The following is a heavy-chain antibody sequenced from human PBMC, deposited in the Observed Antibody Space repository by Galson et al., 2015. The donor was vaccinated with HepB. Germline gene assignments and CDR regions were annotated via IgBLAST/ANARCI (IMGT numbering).Heavy chain of an antibody. Sequence: SVKVSCKASGYTFTSYGISWVRQAPGQGLEWMGWISAYNGNTNYAQKLQGRVTMTTDTSTSTAYMELRSLRSDDTAVYYCAILWSPYYYDSSGYYQYYFDYWGQGTLVTVSS. CDR2: ISAYNGNT. J-gene: IGHJ4*02. CDR1: GYTFTSYG. V-gene: IGHV1-18*01. CDR3: AILWSPYYYDSSGYYQYYFDY. D-gene: IGHD3-22*01.